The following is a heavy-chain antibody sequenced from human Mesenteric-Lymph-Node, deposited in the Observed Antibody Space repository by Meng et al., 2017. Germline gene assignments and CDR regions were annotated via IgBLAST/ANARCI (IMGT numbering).Heavy chain of an antibody. CDR2: INHSGST. D-gene: IGHD5-18*01. CDR1: GGSFSGYY. Sequence: SETLSLTCAVYGGSFSGYYWSWIRQPPGKGLEWIGEINHSGSTNYNPSLKSRVTISVDTSKNQFSLKLSSVTAADTAVYYCARGGWIQLWTLSDYWGQGTLVTVSS. V-gene: IGHV4-34*01. CDR3: ARGGWIQLWTLSDY. J-gene: IGHJ4*02.